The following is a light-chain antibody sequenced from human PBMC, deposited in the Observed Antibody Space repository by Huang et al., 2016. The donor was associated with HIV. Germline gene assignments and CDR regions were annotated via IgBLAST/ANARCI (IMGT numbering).Light chain of an antibody. V-gene: IGKV3-15*01. J-gene: IGKJ1*01. CDR1: QNVNRN. CDR2: GAS. CDR3: QHYNNWPPWT. Sequence: DIVMTQSPATLSVSLGERVILSCRASQNVNRNVAWYQHKPGQVPRLVIHGASTRATGVSDRFRGSGSGIEFTLTISSLQAEDFALYYCQHYNNWPPWTFGQGTKLEIK.